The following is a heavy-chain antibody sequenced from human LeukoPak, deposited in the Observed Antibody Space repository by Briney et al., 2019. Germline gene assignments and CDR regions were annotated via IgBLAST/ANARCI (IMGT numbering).Heavy chain of an antibody. V-gene: IGHV4-59*01. Sequence: SETLSLTCTVSGGSISGYYWSWIRQPPGKGLEWIGYIYSGGSTNYNPSLKSRLTISVDTSNNQFSLRLSSVTTADTAVYYCARGWFDPWGQGTLVTVSS. CDR2: IYSGGST. CDR3: ARGWFDP. J-gene: IGHJ5*02. CDR1: GGSISGYY.